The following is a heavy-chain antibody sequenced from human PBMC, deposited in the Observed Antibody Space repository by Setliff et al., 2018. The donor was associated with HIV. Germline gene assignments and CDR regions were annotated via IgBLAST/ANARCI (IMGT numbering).Heavy chain of an antibody. CDR3: ARAAAGNTGPFDL. V-gene: IGHV4-38-2*01. CDR1: GYSISSGYY. CDR2: SHYTGNN. D-gene: IGHD4-17*01. J-gene: IGHJ4*02. Sequence: PSETLSLTCAVSGYSISSGYYWAWVRRPPGAGLEWLGSSHYTGNNFYNPSLKSRVTTSVDTSKNQSSLKLSSVTAADTAVYYCARAAAGNTGPFDLWGQGSPVTVSS.